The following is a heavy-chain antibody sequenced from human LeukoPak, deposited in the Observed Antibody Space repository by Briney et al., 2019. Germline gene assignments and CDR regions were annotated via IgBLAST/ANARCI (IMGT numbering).Heavy chain of an antibody. D-gene: IGHD6-19*01. CDR3: ARGQGSGWTLYYYYMDV. Sequence: GASVKVSCKASGYTFTGYYMHWVRQAPGEGLEWMGWINPKTGGTKFAQKFQGRVTMTRDTSISTAYMELSRLRSDDTAVYYCARGQGSGWTLYYYYMDVWGKGTTVTVSS. V-gene: IGHV1-2*02. J-gene: IGHJ6*03. CDR1: GYTFTGYY. CDR2: INPKTGGT.